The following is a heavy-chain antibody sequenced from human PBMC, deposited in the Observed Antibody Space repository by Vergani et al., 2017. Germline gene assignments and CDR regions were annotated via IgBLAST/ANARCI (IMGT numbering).Heavy chain of an antibody. J-gene: IGHJ4*02. CDR3: ARGDYGSWTGYRY. Sequence: QVQVVQSGAEVKKSGASVKVSCKTSAYTFSNYYMHWVRQAPGQGLEWMGIINPSGGHTNYAQKFQGRVTMTRDTSTSTVYMELSSLRSEETAIYYCARGDYGSWTGYRYWGQGTLVTVSA. CDR1: AYTFSNYY. CDR2: INPSGGHT. V-gene: IGHV1-46*03. D-gene: IGHD3-9*01.